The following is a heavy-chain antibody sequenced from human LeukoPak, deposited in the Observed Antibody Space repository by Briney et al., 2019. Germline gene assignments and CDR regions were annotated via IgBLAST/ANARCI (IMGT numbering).Heavy chain of an antibody. CDR1: GGSISSYY. CDR3: ARVFDSGSQAYFYYMDV. J-gene: IGHJ6*03. Sequence: SETLSLTCTVSGGSISSYYWSWIRQPPGKGLEWIGYIYSSGSTNYNPSLKSRVTMSVDTPKNQFSLKVSSVTAADTAVYYCARVFDSGSQAYFYYMDVWGKGTTVTIPS. CDR2: IYSSGST. V-gene: IGHV4-59*01. D-gene: IGHD3-10*01.